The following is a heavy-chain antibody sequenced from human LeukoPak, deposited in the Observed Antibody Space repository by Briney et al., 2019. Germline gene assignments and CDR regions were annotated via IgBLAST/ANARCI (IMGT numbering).Heavy chain of an antibody. CDR1: GFTFSGYS. J-gene: IGHJ4*02. V-gene: IGHV3-7*01. D-gene: IGHD2-15*01. Sequence: GGSLRLSCAASGFTFSGYSMTWVRQAPRKGLEWVANVAPDGSAQNYVDSLEGRFTISRDNPNNSLYLQMHSLRAEDAAVYYCARVIAGAIDYWGQGTLVTVSS. CDR3: ARVIAGAIDY. CDR2: VAPDGSAQ.